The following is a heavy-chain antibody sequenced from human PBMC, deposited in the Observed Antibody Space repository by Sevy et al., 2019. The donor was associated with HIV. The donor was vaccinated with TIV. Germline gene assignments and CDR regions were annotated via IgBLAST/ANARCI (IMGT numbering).Heavy chain of an antibody. CDR3: ARETERKYYDYWSGYIYYYGMDV. CDR2: IYTSGST. J-gene: IGHJ6*02. Sequence: SETLSLTCTVSGGSISSYYWSWIRQPAGKGLEWNGRIYTSGSTNYNPSLKSRVTMSVDTSKNQFSLKLSSVTAADTAVYYCARETERKYYDYWSGYIYYYGMDVWGQGTTVTVSS. D-gene: IGHD3-3*01. CDR1: GGSISSYY. V-gene: IGHV4-4*07.